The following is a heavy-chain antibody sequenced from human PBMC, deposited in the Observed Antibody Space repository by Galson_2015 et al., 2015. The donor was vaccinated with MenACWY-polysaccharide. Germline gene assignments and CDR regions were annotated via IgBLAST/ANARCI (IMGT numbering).Heavy chain of an antibody. CDR2: IYDSGTT. CDR1: GGSISRTSHY. J-gene: IGHJ5*02. CDR3: ARDSHYYGSGSYGWFDP. V-gene: IGHV4-39*07. D-gene: IGHD3-10*01. Sequence: ETLSLTCTVSGGSISRTSHYWGWIRQPPGKGLEWIGSIYDSGTTYCNPSLKSRVTISVDTSKNQFSLNVTSVTAADTAVYFCARDSHYYGSGSYGWFDPWGQGILVPVSS.